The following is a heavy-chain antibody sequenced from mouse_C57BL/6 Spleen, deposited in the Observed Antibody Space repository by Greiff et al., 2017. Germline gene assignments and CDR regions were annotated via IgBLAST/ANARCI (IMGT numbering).Heavy chain of an antibody. V-gene: IGHV1-81*01. D-gene: IGHD2-1*01. CDR1: GYTFTSYG. J-gene: IGHJ1*03. Sequence: VQLQQSGAELARPGASVKLSCKASGYTFTSYGISWVKQRTGQGLEWIGEIYPRSGNTYYNEKFKGKATLTADKSSSTAYMELRSLTSEDSAVXFCAIPYGNLSYWYFDVWGTGTTVTVSS. CDR3: AIPYGNLSYWYFDV. CDR2: IYPRSGNT.